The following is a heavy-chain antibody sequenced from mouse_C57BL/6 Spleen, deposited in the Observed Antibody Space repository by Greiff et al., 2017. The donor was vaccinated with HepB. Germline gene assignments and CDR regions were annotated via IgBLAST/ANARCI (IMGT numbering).Heavy chain of an antibody. D-gene: IGHD1-1*01. CDR3: AREEYYYGSSDGAY. Sequence: QVQLQQSGAELVRPGASVKLSCKASGYTFTSYGISWVKQRAGQGLEWIGEIYPRGGNTNYNEKFKGKATLTADKSSSTAYMKLRSLTSEDSAVYFCAREEYYYGSSDGAYWGQGTLVTVSA. J-gene: IGHJ3*01. V-gene: IGHV1-81*01. CDR1: GYTFTSYG. CDR2: IYPRGGNT.